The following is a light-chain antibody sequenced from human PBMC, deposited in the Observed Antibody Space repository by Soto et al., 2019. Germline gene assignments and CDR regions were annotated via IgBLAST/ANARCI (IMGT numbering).Light chain of an antibody. Sequence: DILMTKTTSTLSASVGDRFTITCRASQSISSWLAWYQQKPGKAPKLLIYDASSLESGVPSRFSGSGSGTEFTLTISSLQPDDFATYYCQQYNSYSLYPVGQVTMVDIK. CDR1: QSISSW. J-gene: IGKJ2*01. CDR3: QQYNSYSLYP. CDR2: DAS. V-gene: IGKV1-5*01.